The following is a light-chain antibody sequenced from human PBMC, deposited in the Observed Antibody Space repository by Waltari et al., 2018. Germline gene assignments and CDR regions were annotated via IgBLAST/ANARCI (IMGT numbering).Light chain of an antibody. CDR2: WAS. J-gene: IGKJ2*01. CDR1: QSVLYSSNNKNY. Sequence: DIVMTQSPDSLAVSLGERATINCKSSQSVLYSSNNKNYLAWYQQKAGQPPKLLIHWASTRESGVPDRSSGSVSGTDFTLTITSLQAEDVAVYFCHQYYSTPPAFGQGTKLEIK. CDR3: HQYYSTPPA. V-gene: IGKV4-1*01.